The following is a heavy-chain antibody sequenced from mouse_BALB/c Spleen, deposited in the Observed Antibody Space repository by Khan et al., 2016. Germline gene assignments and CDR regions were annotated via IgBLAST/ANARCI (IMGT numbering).Heavy chain of an antibody. CDR3: ADDRLGY. CDR1: GYTSANYW. Sequence: QVQLKQSGAELARPGASVRLSCKASGYTSANYWMQWVKQRPGRGLEWIGSIYPGDGDTRYSQKFKDKATLTADKSSSSAYMHLRSVASEDSAVYYCADDRLGYWGQGTLVTVSA. V-gene: IGHV1-87*01. J-gene: IGHJ3*01. CDR2: IYPGDGDT.